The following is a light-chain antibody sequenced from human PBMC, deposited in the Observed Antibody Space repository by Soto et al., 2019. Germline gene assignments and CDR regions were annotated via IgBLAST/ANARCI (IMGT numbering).Light chain of an antibody. Sequence: QPASVSGSPGQSITISCTGTSSDVGSYNLVSWYQQHPGKAPKLMIYEGSKRPSGVSNRFSGSKSGNTASLTISGLQAEDEADYYCCSYAGSSTVFGGGTKLTVL. V-gene: IGLV2-23*01. CDR1: SSDVGSYNL. CDR3: CSYAGSSTV. J-gene: IGLJ2*01. CDR2: EGS.